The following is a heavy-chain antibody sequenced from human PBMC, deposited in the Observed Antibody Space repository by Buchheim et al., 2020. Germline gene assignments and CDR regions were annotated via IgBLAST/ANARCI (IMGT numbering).Heavy chain of an antibody. Sequence: EVQLVESGGGLVQPGGSLRLSCAASGFTFSSYWMHWVRQAPGKGLVCVARINSDGRTTTYADSVQGRFTISSDNALNTLFLQMNSLRAEDTAVYYCVTSGSYYYYAMDVWGQGTT. CDR2: INSDGRTT. CDR3: VTSGSYYYYAMDV. CDR1: GFTFSSYW. D-gene: IGHD3-22*01. V-gene: IGHV3-74*01. J-gene: IGHJ6*02.